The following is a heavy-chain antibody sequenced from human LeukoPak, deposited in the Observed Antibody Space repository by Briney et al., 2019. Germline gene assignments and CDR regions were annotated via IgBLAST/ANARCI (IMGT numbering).Heavy chain of an antibody. CDR2: ISPDGSQK. V-gene: IGHV3-30*18. CDR3: AKDLKAGPNPIDY. Sequence: GGSLRLSCAASGFTFRSYGMHWVRQAPGKGLEWVAVISPDGSQKYYTDSMKGRFTISRDNSKNTLSLQMDSLRAEDTAVYYCAKDLKAGPNPIDYWGQGTVVTVSS. CDR1: GFTFRSYG. D-gene: IGHD6-19*01. J-gene: IGHJ4*02.